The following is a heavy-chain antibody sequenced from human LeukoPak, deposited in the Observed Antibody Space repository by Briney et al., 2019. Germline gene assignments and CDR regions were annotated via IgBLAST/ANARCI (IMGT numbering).Heavy chain of an antibody. CDR1: GLTVSSYS. CDR2: ISSTSTTI. J-gene: IGHJ4*02. V-gene: IGHV3-48*01. Sequence: QPGGSLRLSCVASGLTVSSYSMNWVRQAPGKGLEWLSYISSTSTTIHYADSVKGRLTISRDNAKNSLFLQMNSLRAEDTAVYYCARDAGYSYDYWGQGTLVTVSS. D-gene: IGHD5-18*01. CDR3: ARDAGYSYDY.